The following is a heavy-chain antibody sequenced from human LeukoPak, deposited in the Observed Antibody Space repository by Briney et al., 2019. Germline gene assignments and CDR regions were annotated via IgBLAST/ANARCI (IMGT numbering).Heavy chain of an antibody. CDR3: ARDSDFDY. J-gene: IGHJ4*02. CDR1: GFTFSSYD. V-gene: IGHV3-23*01. Sequence: PGGALRLSCAASGFTFSSYDMTWVRQAPGRGLEWVSSIRPSGDNTYYGDSVKGRFTISRDNSKNSLYLQMNSLRAEDTALYHCARDSDFDYWGQGTLVTVSS. CDR2: IRPSGDNT.